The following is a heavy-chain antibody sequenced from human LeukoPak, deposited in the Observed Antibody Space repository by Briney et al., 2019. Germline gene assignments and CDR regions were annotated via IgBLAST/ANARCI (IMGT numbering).Heavy chain of an antibody. CDR2: IDPSDSYT. CDR1: GYSFTSYW. J-gene: IGHJ6*04. CDR3: ARHIAVAGTGYYYYGMDV. Sequence: GESLKISCKGSGYSFTSYWISWVRQMPGKGLEWMGRIDPSDSYTNYSPSFQGHVTISADKYISTAYLQWSSLKASDTAMYYCARHIAVAGTGYYYYGMDVWGKGTTVTVSS. V-gene: IGHV5-10-1*01. D-gene: IGHD6-19*01.